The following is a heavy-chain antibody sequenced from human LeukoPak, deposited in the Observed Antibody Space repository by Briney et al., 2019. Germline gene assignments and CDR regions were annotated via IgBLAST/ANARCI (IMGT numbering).Heavy chain of an antibody. V-gene: IGHV1-18*01. CDR1: AYTSPNYG. CDR3: ALPAKGAYFYYYMEA. Sequence: GASVKVSCKASAYTSPNYGITWVRQAPGRGLEWMGWISTYNGNTQYAQKFQGRVTMTTDTPTKTVYMELRSLRFNDTAVYYCALPAKGAYFYYYMEAWGKGTTVTVSS. D-gene: IGHD2-2*01. J-gene: IGHJ6*03. CDR2: ISTYNGNT.